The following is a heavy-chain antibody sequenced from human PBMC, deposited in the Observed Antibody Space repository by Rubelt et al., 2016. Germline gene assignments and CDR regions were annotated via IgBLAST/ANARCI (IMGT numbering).Heavy chain of an antibody. CDR2: IYYSGST. J-gene: IGHJ6*03. V-gene: IGHV4-59*01. Sequence: QVQLQESGPGLVKPSETLSLTCTVSGGSISSYYWSWIRQPPGKGLEWIGYIYYSGSTNYNPSLKVRVTISVDTSKNQFSLKLSSVTAADTAVYYCARVDTKLYYYYYMDVWGKGTTVTVSS. CDR3: ARVDTKLYYYYYMDV. CDR1: GGSISSYY. D-gene: IGHD1-7*01.